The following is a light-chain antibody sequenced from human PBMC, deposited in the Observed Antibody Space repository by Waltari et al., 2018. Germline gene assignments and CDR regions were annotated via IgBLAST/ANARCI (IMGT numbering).Light chain of an antibody. CDR1: SSTIGSNY. Sequence: QSVLTQPPSASETPGHRVTLSCSGSSSTIGSNYVYWYQQLPGTAPQLLIYRDNQRPSGVPDRFSGSKSGTSASLAISGLRSEDEADYFCSAWDDTLGGVLFGGGTKLTVL. CDR3: SAWDDTLGGVL. J-gene: IGLJ2*01. V-gene: IGLV1-47*01. CDR2: RDN.